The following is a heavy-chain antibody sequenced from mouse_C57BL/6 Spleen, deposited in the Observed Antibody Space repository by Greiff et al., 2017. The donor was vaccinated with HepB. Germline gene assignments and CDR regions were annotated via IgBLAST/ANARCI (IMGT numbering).Heavy chain of an antibody. D-gene: IGHD1-1*01. J-gene: IGHJ1*03. Sequence: EVNLVESEGGLVQPGSSMKLSCTASGFTFSDYYMAWVRQVPEKGLEWVANINYDGSSTYYLDSLKSRFIISRDNAKNILYLQMSSLKSEDTATYYCARAAYGSSYWYFDVWGTGTTVTVSS. V-gene: IGHV5-16*01. CDR2: INYDGSST. CDR3: ARAAYGSSYWYFDV. CDR1: GFTFSDYY.